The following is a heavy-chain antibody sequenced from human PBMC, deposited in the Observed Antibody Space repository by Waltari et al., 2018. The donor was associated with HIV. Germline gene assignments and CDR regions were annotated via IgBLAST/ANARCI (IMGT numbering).Heavy chain of an antibody. CDR1: GFTFSSYA. J-gene: IGHJ4*02. CDR3: AKDLSDGYNPAW. Sequence: EVQLLESGGGLVQPGGSLRLSCAASGFTFSSYAMSWVRQAPGKGLEWGSAISGSGGSTYYADSVKGRFTISRDNAKNTLYLQMNSLRAEDTAVYYCAKDLSDGYNPAWWGQGTLVTVSS. V-gene: IGHV3-23*01. D-gene: IGHD5-12*01. CDR2: ISGSGGST.